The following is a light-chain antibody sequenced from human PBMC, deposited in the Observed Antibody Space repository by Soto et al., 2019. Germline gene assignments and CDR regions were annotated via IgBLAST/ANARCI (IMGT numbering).Light chain of an antibody. Sequence: QSVLKQPPSVSGAPGQRVTISCTGSRSDIGAGYDVHWYQQVPGTAPKLLIYGNINRPSGVPDRFSGSKSGTSASLAITGLQADDEADYYCQSYDSTLTVVFGGGTKVTVL. V-gene: IGLV1-40*01. CDR1: RSDIGAGYD. CDR2: GNI. CDR3: QSYDSTLTVV. J-gene: IGLJ2*01.